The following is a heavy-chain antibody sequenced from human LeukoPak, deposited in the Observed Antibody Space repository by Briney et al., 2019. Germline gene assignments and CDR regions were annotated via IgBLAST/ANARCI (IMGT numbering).Heavy chain of an antibody. Sequence: ASVKVSCKASGYTFTGYYMHWVRLAPGQGLEWMGWINPNSGGTNYAQEFQGRVTMTRDTSISTAYMELSRLRSDDTAVYYCAREVTTPSHAANWFDPWGQGTLVTVSS. CDR3: AREVTTPSHAANWFDP. CDR2: INPNSGGT. D-gene: IGHD3-3*01. CDR1: GYTFTGYY. J-gene: IGHJ5*02. V-gene: IGHV1-2*02.